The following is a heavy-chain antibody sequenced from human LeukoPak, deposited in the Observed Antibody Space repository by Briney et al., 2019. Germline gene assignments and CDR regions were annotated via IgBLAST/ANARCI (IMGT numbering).Heavy chain of an antibody. J-gene: IGHJ4*02. CDR2: FYYNGST. D-gene: IGHD4-11*01. Sequence: SETLSLTCSVSRGSISSRSYYWGWIRQPPWKGLECIGSFYYNGSTYSNPSLKSRVTISVDTSKNQFSLKLSPVTAADTAVYYCARRGVTGEYFDYWGPGTLVTVSS. V-gene: IGHV4-39*01. CDR1: RGSISSRSYY. CDR3: ARRGVTGEYFDY.